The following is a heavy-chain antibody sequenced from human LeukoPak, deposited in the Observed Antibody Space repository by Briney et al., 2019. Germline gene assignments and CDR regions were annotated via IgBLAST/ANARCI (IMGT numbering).Heavy chain of an antibody. D-gene: IGHD2-2*01. Sequence: SETLSLTCTVSGGSISSGGYYWSWIRQHPGKGLEWIGYIYYSGGTYYNPSLKSRVTISVDTSKHQFSLKLSSVTAADTAVYYCARELDCSSTSCPRGDWFDPWGQGTLVTVSS. J-gene: IGHJ5*02. V-gene: IGHV4-31*03. CDR3: ARELDCSSTSCPRGDWFDP. CDR1: GGSISSGGYY. CDR2: IYYSGGT.